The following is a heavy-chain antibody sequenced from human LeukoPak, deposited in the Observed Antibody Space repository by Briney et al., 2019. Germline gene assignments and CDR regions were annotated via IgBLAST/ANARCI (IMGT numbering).Heavy chain of an antibody. Sequence: GGSLRLSCVASGFTVSSNYMCWVRQALGKGLEWVSVIYSSGSTYYADSVKGRFTISRDNSKNTLYLQMNSLRAEDTAVYYCARVRYSYGSDYWGQGTLVTVSS. V-gene: IGHV3-53*01. CDR1: GFTVSSNY. CDR2: IYSSGST. J-gene: IGHJ4*02. CDR3: ARVRYSYGSDY. D-gene: IGHD5-18*01.